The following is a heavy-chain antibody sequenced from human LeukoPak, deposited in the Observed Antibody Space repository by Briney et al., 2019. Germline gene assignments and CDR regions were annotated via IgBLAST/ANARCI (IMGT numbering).Heavy chain of an antibody. D-gene: IGHD3-10*01. CDR2: IIPILGIA. CDR1: GGTFSSYA. Sequence: ASVKVSCKASGGTFSSYAISWVRQAPGQGLEWMGRIIPILGIANYAQKSQGRVTITADKSTSTAYMELSSLRSEDTAVYYCASDKKLWFGELYGMDVWGQGTTVTVSS. J-gene: IGHJ6*02. V-gene: IGHV1-69*04. CDR3: ASDKKLWFGELYGMDV.